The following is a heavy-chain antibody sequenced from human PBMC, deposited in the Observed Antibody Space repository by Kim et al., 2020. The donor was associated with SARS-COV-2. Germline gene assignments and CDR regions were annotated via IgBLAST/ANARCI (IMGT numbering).Heavy chain of an antibody. CDR2: ISYDGSNK. V-gene: IGHV3-30*18. Sequence: GGSLRLSCAASGFTFSSYGMHWVRQAPGKGLEWVAVISYDGSNKYYADSVKGRFTISRDNSKNTLYLQMNSLRAEDTAVYYCAKERLFLSWYFDYWGQGTLVTVSS. CDR1: GFTFSSYG. D-gene: IGHD6-6*01. CDR3: AKERLFLSWYFDY. J-gene: IGHJ4*02.